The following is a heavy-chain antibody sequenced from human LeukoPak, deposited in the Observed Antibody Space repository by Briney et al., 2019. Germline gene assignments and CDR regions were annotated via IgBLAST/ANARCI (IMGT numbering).Heavy chain of an antibody. Sequence: SETLSLTCTVSGGSISSYYWSWIRQPPGKGLEWIGYIYYSGSTNYNPSLKSRVTISVDTSKNRFSLKLSSVTAADTAVYYCARVSRHYYGSGSYAEFDYWGQGTLVTVSS. CDR3: ARVSRHYYGSGSYAEFDY. CDR1: GGSISSYY. V-gene: IGHV4-59*01. D-gene: IGHD3-10*01. CDR2: IYYSGST. J-gene: IGHJ4*02.